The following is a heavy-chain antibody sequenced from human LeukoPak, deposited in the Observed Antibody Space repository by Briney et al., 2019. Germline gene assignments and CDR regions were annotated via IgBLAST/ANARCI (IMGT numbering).Heavy chain of an antibody. D-gene: IGHD3-10*01. CDR2: ISYDGSSK. J-gene: IGHJ6*03. V-gene: IGHV3-30*01. CDR3: ARDGSGSYHPICYYYYMDV. Sequence: GGSLRLSCAASGFILNSYPMHWVRQAPGKGLEWVAVISYDGSSKYHADSVKGRFTISRVNSKNTLYLQMNSLRAEDTAVYYCARDGSGSYHPICYYYYMDVWGKGTTVTVSS. CDR1: GFILNSYP.